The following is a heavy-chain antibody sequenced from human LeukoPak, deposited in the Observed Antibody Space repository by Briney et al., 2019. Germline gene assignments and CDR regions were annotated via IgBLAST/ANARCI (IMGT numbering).Heavy chain of an antibody. D-gene: IGHD6-13*01. CDR3: ARDGYSSSCPKD. V-gene: IGHV3-48*01. CDR1: GFTFSSYW. Sequence: GGSLRLSCAASGFTFSSYWMSWVRQAPGKGLEWVSYISSSSSTIYYVDSVKGRFTISRDNAKNSLYLQMNSLRTEDTAVYYCARDGYSSSCPKDWGQGTLVTVSS. CDR2: ISSSSSTI. J-gene: IGHJ4*02.